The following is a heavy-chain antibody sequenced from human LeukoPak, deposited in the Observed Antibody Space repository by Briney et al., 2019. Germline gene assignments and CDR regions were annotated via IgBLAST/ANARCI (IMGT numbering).Heavy chain of an antibody. V-gene: IGHV1-69*13. D-gene: IGHD5/OR15-5a*01. Sequence: SVKVSYKASRGTFSGYSISWVRQAPGQGVEWMGRIITMFATVNYALKFQGRLTFTADDSTGSAYMELTSLTSEDTAVYYCARIHDSTHGLLDEWGQGTLVTVSS. CDR3: ARIHDSTHGLLDE. CDR1: RGTFSGYS. J-gene: IGHJ4*02. CDR2: IITMFATV.